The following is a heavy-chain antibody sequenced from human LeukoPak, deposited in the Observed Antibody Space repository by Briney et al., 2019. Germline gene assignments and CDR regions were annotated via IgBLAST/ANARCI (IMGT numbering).Heavy chain of an antibody. CDR3: ARDGPLRGYCTNGVCYSFDY. J-gene: IGHJ4*02. D-gene: IGHD2-8*01. CDR2: IWYDGSNK. CDR1: GFIFSSYT. Sequence: GSLRLSCAASGFIFSSYTMNWVRQAPGKGLEWVAVIWYDGSNKYYAESVKGRFTISRDNSKNTLYLQMNSLRAEDTAVYYCARDGPLRGYCTNGVCYSFDYWGQGTLVTVSS. V-gene: IGHV3-33*08.